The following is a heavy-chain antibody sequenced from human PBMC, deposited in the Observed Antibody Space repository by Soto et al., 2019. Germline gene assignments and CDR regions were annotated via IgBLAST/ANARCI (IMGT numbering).Heavy chain of an antibody. CDR2: IIPVFDTT. CDR3: ARAQISTTIIAIPPYGRYGMDV. D-gene: IGHD3-22*01. Sequence: ASVKVSCKASGGTFSNYGFSWVRQAPGQGLEWMGGIIPVFDTTNYAQKFQGRVTITADKSTSTAYMELTSLRSEDTAVYYCARAQISTTIIAIPPYGRYGMDVWGQGTTVTVSS. J-gene: IGHJ6*02. V-gene: IGHV1-69*06. CDR1: GGTFSNYG.